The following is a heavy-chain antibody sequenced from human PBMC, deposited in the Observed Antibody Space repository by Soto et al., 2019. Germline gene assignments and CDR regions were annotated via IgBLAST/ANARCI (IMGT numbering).Heavy chain of an antibody. J-gene: IGHJ6*02. Sequence: GGSLRRSCAASGFTFSSYSMNWVRQAPGKGLEWVSSISSSSSYIYYADSVKGRFTISRDNAKNSLYLQMNSLRAEDTAVYYCARVRYSGSYLQHYYYHYGMDVWGQGTTVTVSS. CDR3: ARVRYSGSYLQHYYYHYGMDV. D-gene: IGHD1-26*01. CDR1: GFTFSSYS. CDR2: ISSSSSYI. V-gene: IGHV3-21*01.